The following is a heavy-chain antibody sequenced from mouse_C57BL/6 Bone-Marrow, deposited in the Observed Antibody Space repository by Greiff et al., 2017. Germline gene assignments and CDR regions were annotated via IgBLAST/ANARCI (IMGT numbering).Heavy chain of an antibody. V-gene: IGHV1-50*01. D-gene: IGHD1-1*01. J-gene: IGHJ1*03. CDR3: ARDYGSSLYWYFDV. CDR2: IDPSDSYT. Sequence: QVQLQQPGAELVKPGASVKLSCKASGYTFTSYWMQWVKQRPGQGLEWIGEIDPSDSYTNYNQKFKGKATLTVDTSSSTAYMQHSSLTSEDSAVYYCARDYGSSLYWYFDVWGTGTTVTVSS. CDR1: GYTFTSYW.